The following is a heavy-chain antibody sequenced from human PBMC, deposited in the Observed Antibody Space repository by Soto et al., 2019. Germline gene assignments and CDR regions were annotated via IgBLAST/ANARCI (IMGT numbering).Heavy chain of an antibody. CDR2: IRPNTAQK. J-gene: IGHJ4*02. CDR1: GFTLRSCA. Sequence: PGGSLRLSCAASGFTLRSCAISWVRQAPGEGLEWVSAIRPNTAQKFYADSVKGRFTISRDDSENTLYLQMNSLRADDTALYYCASVSFDFWGRYTVFDSGGQGTLVPVPQ. V-gene: IGHV3-23*01. CDR3: ASVSFDFWGRYTVFDS. D-gene: IGHD3-3*01.